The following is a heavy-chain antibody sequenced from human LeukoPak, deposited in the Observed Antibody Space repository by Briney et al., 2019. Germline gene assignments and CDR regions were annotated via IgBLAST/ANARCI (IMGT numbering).Heavy chain of an antibody. CDR2: IYTSGST. Sequence: SETLSLTCTVSGGSISSGSYYWSWIRQPAGKGLEWIGRIYTSGSTNYNPSLKSRVTISVDTSKNQFSLKLSSVTAADTAVHYCARSTNVLRFLEWLLPFDYWGQGTLVTVSS. CDR1: GGSISSGSYY. CDR3: ARSTNVLRFLEWLLPFDY. V-gene: IGHV4-61*02. J-gene: IGHJ4*02. D-gene: IGHD3-3*01.